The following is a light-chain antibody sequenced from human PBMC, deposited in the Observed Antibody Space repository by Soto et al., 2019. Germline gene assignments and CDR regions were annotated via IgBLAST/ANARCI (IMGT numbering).Light chain of an antibody. V-gene: IGLV4-69*01. J-gene: IGLJ3*02. Sequence: QLVLTQSPSASASLGASVKLTCTLSSGHSHYAIAWHQQQPEKGPRYLMKVTRDGSHTKGDGIPDRFSGSMSGAERYLIISSLQSEDEADYYCQTWGAGIRVFGGGTKVTVL. CDR3: QTWGAGIRV. CDR1: SGHSHYA. CDR2: VTRDGSH.